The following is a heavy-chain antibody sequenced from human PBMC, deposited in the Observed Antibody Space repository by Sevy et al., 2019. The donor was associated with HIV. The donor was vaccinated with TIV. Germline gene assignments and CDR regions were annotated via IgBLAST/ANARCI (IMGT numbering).Heavy chain of an antibody. J-gene: IGHJ3*02. D-gene: IGHD3-22*01. CDR1: GYTLTDLS. Sequence: ASVKVSCKVSGYTLTDLSIHWVRHAPGGGLEWMGGFEPEDGETIFAQKFQGRVSMTEDTSTDTAYMELSRLRSDDTAVYYVATLALFYDRSGDYTAFDIWGQGTMVTVSS. CDR2: FEPEDGET. CDR3: ATLALFYDRSGDYTAFDI. V-gene: IGHV1-24*01.